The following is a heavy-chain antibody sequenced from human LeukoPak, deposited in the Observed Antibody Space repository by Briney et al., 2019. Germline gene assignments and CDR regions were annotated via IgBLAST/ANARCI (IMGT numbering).Heavy chain of an antibody. Sequence: PGGSLRLSCAASGFTFSSYSMSWVRQAPGKGLEWVSSISTSSSYIYYADSVKGRFTISRDNAKNSLYLQMNSLRVEDTAVYYCARVESGRGWFDSWGQGTLVTVSS. J-gene: IGHJ5*01. CDR2: ISTSSSYI. CDR3: ARVESGRGWFDS. CDR1: GFTFSSYS. V-gene: IGHV3-21*01. D-gene: IGHD3-10*01.